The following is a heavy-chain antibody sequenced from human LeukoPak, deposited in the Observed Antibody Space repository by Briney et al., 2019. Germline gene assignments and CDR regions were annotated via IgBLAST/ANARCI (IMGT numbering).Heavy chain of an antibody. CDR1: GGSFSGYY. V-gene: IGHV4-34*01. CDR2: INHSGST. D-gene: IGHD3-22*01. CDR3: ARGVIPGTMIVVVNHLGAFPPHPLLDY. J-gene: IGHJ4*02. Sequence: PSETLSLTCAVYGGSFSGYYWSWIRQPPGKGLEWIGEINHSGSTNYNPSLKSRVTISVDTSKNQFSLKLSSVTAADTAVYYCARGVIPGTMIVVVNHLGAFPPHPLLDYWGQGTLVTVSS.